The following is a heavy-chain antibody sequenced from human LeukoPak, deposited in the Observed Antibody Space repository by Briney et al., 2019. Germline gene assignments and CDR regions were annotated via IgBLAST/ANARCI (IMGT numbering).Heavy chain of an antibody. CDR2: ISAYNGNT. D-gene: IGHD3-22*01. J-gene: IGHJ3*02. CDR3: ARGTMIVVDAFDI. Sequence: GASVKVSCKASGYTFSDYYMHWVRQAPGQGLEWMGWISAYNGNTNYAQKLQGRVTMTTDTSTSTAYMELRSLRSDDTAVYYCARGTMIVVDAFDIWGQGTMVTVSS. CDR1: GYTFSDYY. V-gene: IGHV1-18*04.